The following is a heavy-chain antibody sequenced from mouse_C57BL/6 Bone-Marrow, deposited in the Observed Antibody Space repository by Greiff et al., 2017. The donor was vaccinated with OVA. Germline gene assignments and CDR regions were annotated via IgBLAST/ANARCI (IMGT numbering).Heavy chain of an antibody. J-gene: IGHJ1*03. V-gene: IGHV1-81*01. CDR2: IYPRSGNT. CDR3: ARSYYSNYDLNWYFDV. D-gene: IGHD2-5*01. Sequence: QVQLQQSGAELARPGASVKLSCKASGYTFTSYGISWVKQRTGQGLEWIGEIYPRSGNTYYNEKFKGKATLTADKSSSTAYMELRSLTSEVSAVYFCARSYYSNYDLNWYFDVWGTGTTVTVSS. CDR1: GYTFTSYG.